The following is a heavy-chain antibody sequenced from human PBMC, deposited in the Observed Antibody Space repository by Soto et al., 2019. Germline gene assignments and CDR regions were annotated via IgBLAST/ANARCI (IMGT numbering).Heavy chain of an antibody. CDR1: GFTFSNAW. D-gene: IGHD5-18*01. Sequence: PGGSLRLSCAASGFTFSNAWMSWVRQAPGKGLEWVGRIKSKTDGGTTDYAAPVKGRFTISRDDSKNTLYLQMNSLKTEDTAVYYCTGADIQLWLIGNYWGQGTLVTVSS. J-gene: IGHJ4*02. CDR3: TGADIQLWLIGNY. CDR2: IKSKTDGGTT. V-gene: IGHV3-15*01.